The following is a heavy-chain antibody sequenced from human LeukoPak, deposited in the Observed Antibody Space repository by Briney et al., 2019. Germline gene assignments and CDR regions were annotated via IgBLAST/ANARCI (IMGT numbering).Heavy chain of an antibody. J-gene: IGHJ5*02. CDR1: GFTFSAYG. Sequence: GGSLRLSCTTSGFTFSAYGMHWVRQAPGKGLEWVAFIQYDGSNKYYADSVKGRFTISRDNSKNTLYLQMNSLRSEDTAVYYCARARSPSSGYLLRDHNWFDPWGQGTLVTVSS. CDR2: IQYDGSNK. D-gene: IGHD3-22*01. CDR3: ARARSPSSGYLLRDHNWFDP. V-gene: IGHV3-30*02.